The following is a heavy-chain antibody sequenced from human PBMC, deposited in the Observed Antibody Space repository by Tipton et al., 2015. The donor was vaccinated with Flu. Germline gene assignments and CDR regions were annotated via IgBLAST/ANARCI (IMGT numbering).Heavy chain of an antibody. CDR3: AKEGSYNILTNYYNKGVDP. V-gene: IGHV4-39*07. CDR1: GGSISSYTYY. D-gene: IGHD3-9*01. J-gene: IGHJ5*02. Sequence: TLSLTCTVSGGSISSYTYYWGWFRQSSGTGLEWIGSICYSGTTYYNPSLKSRVTMSIDTSKNQFSLKVTSVTAADTAVYYCAKEGSYNILTNYYNKGVDPWGQGTLVIVSS. CDR2: ICYSGTT.